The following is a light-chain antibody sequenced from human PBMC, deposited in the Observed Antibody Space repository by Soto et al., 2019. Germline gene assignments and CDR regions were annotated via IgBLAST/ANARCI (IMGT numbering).Light chain of an antibody. V-gene: IGLV2-23*02. CDR1: SSDVGSYNL. J-gene: IGLJ1*01. CDR2: DVS. CDR3: CSYTSGSTYV. Sequence: QSVLTQPASVSGSPGQSITISCTGTSSDVGSYNLVTWYQHNPGKAPKLLIYDVSKWPSGVSNRFSGSKSGNTASLTIFGLQAEDEADYYCCSYTSGSTYVFGTGTKVTDL.